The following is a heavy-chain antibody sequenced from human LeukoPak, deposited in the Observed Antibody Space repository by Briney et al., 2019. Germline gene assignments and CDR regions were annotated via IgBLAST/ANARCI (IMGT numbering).Heavy chain of an antibody. Sequence: ASVKVFCKASGGNFSSYAISWVRKAPGQGRGWMGGIIPIFGTANYAQKFQGRVTITADESTSTAYMELSSLRSEDTAVYYCARVSSGGTDAFDIWGQGTMVTVSS. J-gene: IGHJ3*02. CDR3: ARVSSGGTDAFDI. V-gene: IGHV1-69*13. D-gene: IGHD3-10*01. CDR1: GGNFSSYA. CDR2: IIPIFGTA.